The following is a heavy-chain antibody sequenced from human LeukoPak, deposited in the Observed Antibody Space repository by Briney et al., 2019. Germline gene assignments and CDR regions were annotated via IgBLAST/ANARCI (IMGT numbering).Heavy chain of an antibody. CDR3: ARRSGSSSSGTLFDY. V-gene: IGHV5-51*01. CDR2: IYSGDSAT. J-gene: IGHJ4*02. Sequence: GESLKISWKGSGYSFTSYWIGWVRQMPGKGLEWMGIIYSGDSATRYSPSFQGQVTISADKSISTAYLQWSSLKASDTAMYYCARRSGSSSSGTLFDYWGQGTLVTVSS. D-gene: IGHD6-6*01. CDR1: GYSFTSYW.